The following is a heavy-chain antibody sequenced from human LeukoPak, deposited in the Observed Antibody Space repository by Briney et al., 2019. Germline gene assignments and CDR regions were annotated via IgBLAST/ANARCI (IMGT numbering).Heavy chain of an antibody. V-gene: IGHV3-23*01. Sequence: GGSLRLSCAASGFTFGSYAMSWVRQAPGKGLEWVSAISGSGGSIYYADSVKGRFTISRDNSKNTLYLQMNSLRAEDTAVYYCAKVLVVVVTATQYYFDYWGQGTLVTVSS. CDR3: AKVLVVVVTATQYYFDY. CDR2: ISGSGGSI. D-gene: IGHD2-21*02. CDR1: GFTFGSYA. J-gene: IGHJ4*02.